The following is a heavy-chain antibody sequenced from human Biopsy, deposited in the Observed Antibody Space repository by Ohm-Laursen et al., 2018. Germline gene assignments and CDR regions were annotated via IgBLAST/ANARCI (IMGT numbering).Heavy chain of an antibody. V-gene: IGHV1-69*13. CDR2: RIPYFNTI. J-gene: IGHJ3*01. D-gene: IGHD2/OR15-2a*01. CDR1: GVTFDTYA. Sequence: ASVKVSCKASGVTFDTYAFGWVRQAPGQELEWMGGRIPYFNTIYYARNFQDRAVITADRSARTTDMQLGGLRPDDTAVYYCVGGQRGPPIGVTVPGDAFDLWGPGTMVTVSP. CDR3: VGGQRGPPIGVTVPGDAFDL.